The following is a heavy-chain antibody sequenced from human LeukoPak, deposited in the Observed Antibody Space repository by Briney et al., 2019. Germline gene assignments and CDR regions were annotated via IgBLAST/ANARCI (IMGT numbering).Heavy chain of an antibody. CDR3: ARGSNPPSYSGLGTYSAF. Sequence: ASVKVSCKASGYTFTDYYIHWVRQAPGQGLEWMGWINPNTGGTNYAQQFQGRVTMTRDTSIRTAYMELSRLRSDDTAVYYCARGSNPPSYSGLGTYSAFWGQGTLVTVSS. J-gene: IGHJ4*02. CDR2: INPNTGGT. CDR1: GYTFTDYY. D-gene: IGHD3-10*01. V-gene: IGHV1-2*02.